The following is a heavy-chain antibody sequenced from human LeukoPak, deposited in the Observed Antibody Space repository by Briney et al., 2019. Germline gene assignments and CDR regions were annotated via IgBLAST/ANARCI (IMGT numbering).Heavy chain of an antibody. D-gene: IGHD5-18*01. Sequence: ASVMVSCKTSGYTFTDYYFYWLRQAPGQGLEWMAWIYPNSGATRYAQKFQGRITVTRDTSISTAYMGLRTLTPDDTAVYYCARDGDAVMVDFDYWGQGTLVTVSS. CDR2: IYPNSGAT. CDR1: GYTFTDYY. V-gene: IGHV1-2*02. CDR3: ARDGDAVMVDFDY. J-gene: IGHJ4*02.